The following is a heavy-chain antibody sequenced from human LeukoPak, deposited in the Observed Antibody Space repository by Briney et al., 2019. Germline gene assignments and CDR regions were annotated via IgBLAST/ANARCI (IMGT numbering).Heavy chain of an antibody. CDR3: ATDRAVAGTWNFQH. J-gene: IGHJ1*01. Sequence: PGGSLRLSCAASGFTFSSYAMHWVRQAPGKGLEWVAVISYDGSNKYYADSVKGRFTISRDNSKNTLYLQMNSLRAEDTAAYYCATDRAVAGTWNFQHWGQGTLVTVSS. V-gene: IGHV3-30-3*01. D-gene: IGHD6-19*01. CDR1: GFTFSSYA. CDR2: ISYDGSNK.